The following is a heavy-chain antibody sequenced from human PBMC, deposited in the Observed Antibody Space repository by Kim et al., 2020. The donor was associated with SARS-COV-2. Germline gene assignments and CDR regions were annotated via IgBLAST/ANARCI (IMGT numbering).Heavy chain of an antibody. CDR3: TRDPHGSGSRHPYGMDV. D-gene: IGHD3-10*01. Sequence: VKGRFTISRDDSKSIAYLQMNSLKTEDTAVYYCTRDPHGSGSRHPYGMDVWGQGTTVTVSS. V-gene: IGHV3-49*02. J-gene: IGHJ6*02.